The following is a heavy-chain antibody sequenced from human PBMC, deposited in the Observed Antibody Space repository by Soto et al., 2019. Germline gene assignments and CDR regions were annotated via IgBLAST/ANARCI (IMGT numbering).Heavy chain of an antibody. CDR1: GFTFRSFT. V-gene: IGHV3-21*01. J-gene: IGHJ5*02. CDR3: TRDASRDSSARGWFDP. Sequence: GGSLRLSCAASGFTFRSFTINWVRQAPGKGLEWVSTISINSAYIYYTDALRGRFTISRDNAKNSLHLQMNSLRAEDTAVYYCTRDASRDSSARGWFDPWGPGTLVTVSS. D-gene: IGHD6-13*01. CDR2: ISINSAYI.